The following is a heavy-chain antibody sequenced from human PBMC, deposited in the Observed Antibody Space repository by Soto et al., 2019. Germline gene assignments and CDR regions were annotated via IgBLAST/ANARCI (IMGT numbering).Heavy chain of an antibody. Sequence: GESLKISCAASGFTFSSYGMHWVRQAPGKGLEWVAVISYDGSNKYYADSVKGRFTISRDNSKNTLYLQMNSLRAEDTAVYYCAKEYLYSSSWYSDYYYYGMDVWGQGTTVTVSS. CDR2: ISYDGSNK. J-gene: IGHJ6*02. CDR3: AKEYLYSSSWYSDYYYYGMDV. V-gene: IGHV3-30*18. CDR1: GFTFSSYG. D-gene: IGHD6-13*01.